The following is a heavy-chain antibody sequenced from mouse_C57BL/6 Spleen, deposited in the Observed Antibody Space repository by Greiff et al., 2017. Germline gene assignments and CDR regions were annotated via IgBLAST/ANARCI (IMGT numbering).Heavy chain of an antibody. CDR1: GFSLTSYG. J-gene: IGHJ2*01. V-gene: IGHV2-2*01. CDR2: IWSGGST. Sequence: VKLQESGPGLVQPSQSLSITCTVSGFSLTSYGVHWVRQSPGKGLEWLGVIWSGGSTDYNAAFISRLSISKDNSKSHVFFKMNSLQADDKAIYYGTRNSNFFDYGGEGTTLTASS. D-gene: IGHD1-1*01. CDR3: TRNSNFFDY.